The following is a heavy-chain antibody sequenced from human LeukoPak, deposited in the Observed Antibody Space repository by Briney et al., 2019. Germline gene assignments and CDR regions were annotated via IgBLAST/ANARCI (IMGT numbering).Heavy chain of an antibody. CDR1: GFTFSSYW. J-gene: IGHJ6*03. CDR2: INSDGSST. CDR3: ARGNYYGSGSYFDYYYYYYMDV. Sequence: GGSLRLSCAASGFTFSSYWMHWVRQAPGKGLVWVSRINSDGSSTSYADSVKGRFTISRDNAKNTLYLQMNSLRAEDTAVYYCARGNYYGSGSYFDYYYYYYMDVWGKGTTVTISS. V-gene: IGHV3-74*01. D-gene: IGHD3-10*01.